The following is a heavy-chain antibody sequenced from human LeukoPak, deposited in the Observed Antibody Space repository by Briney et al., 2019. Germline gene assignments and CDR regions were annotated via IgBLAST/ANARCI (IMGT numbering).Heavy chain of an antibody. CDR1: VFTFSNFW. V-gene: IGHV3-7*04. J-gene: IGHJ4*02. Sequence: PGGSLRLSYAVSVFTFSNFWMSWVRQAPGRGLEWVANIHPEGNEKYHVESVKGRFTISRDNAKNSLFLQMNGLRVEDTAVYYCARGDAFSGDHWGQGTLVTVSS. CDR3: ARGDAFSGDH. CDR2: IHPEGNEK.